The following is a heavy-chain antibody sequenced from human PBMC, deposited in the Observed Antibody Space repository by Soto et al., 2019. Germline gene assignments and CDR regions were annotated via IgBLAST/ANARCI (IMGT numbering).Heavy chain of an antibody. CDR1: GGSISSSNW. Sequence: ETLSLTCAVSGGSISSSNWWSCVRQPPGKGLEWIGEIYHSGSTNYNPSLKSRVTISVDKSKNQFSLKLSSLRSEDTAVYYCARVGYDSSGYYYDYWGQGTLVTVSS. J-gene: IGHJ4*02. V-gene: IGHV4-4*02. CDR2: IYHSGST. CDR3: ARVGYDSSGYYYDY. D-gene: IGHD3-22*01.